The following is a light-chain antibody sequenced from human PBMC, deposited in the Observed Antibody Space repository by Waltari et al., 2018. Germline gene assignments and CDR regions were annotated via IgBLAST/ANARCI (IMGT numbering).Light chain of an antibody. V-gene: IGLV1-40*01. CDR1: GSNIGAGYD. J-gene: IGLJ3*02. CDR3: QSYDTSLSVV. Sequence: QSVLTQPPSVSGAPGQRVTISCTGSGSNIGAGYDVHWYQQLPRAAPKLRIYGSTSRPLGVPARFFGSTSGTSASLAITGLQAEDEADYYCQSYDTSLSVVFGGGTKLTV. CDR2: GST.